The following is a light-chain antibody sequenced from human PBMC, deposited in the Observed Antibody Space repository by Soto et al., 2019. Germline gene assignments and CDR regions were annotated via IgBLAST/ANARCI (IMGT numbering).Light chain of an antibody. CDR3: QQYGRPPRAT. CDR2: GAS. V-gene: IGKV3-20*01. CDR1: QSVSNNY. Sequence: EIVLTQSPGTLSLSPGERATLSCRASQSVSNNYLAWYQQKPGQAPRLLIYGASNRATGIPDRFSGGGSGTDFTLSISKVEPEDFAVYYCQQYGRPPRATFGQGTRLEIK. J-gene: IGKJ5*01.